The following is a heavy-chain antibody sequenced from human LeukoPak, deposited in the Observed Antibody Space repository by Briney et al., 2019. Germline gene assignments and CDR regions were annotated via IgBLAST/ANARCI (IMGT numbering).Heavy chain of an antibody. D-gene: IGHD3-10*01. CDR2: INHSGST. CDR3: ATSRVRGVTYFDY. CDR1: GGSFIGFH. J-gene: IGHJ4*02. Sequence: SETLSLTCAVYGGSFIGFHWNWIRQPPGKGLEWIGDINHSGSTNYNPSLKSRVTISVDTSKNQFSLKLRSVTAADTAVYYCATSRVRGVTYFDYWGQGTLVTVSS. V-gene: IGHV4-34*01.